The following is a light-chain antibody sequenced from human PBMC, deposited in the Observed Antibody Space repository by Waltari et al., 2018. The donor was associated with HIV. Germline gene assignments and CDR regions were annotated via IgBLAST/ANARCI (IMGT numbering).Light chain of an antibody. CDR1: CEHSTYT. V-gene: IGLV4-3*01. J-gene: IGLJ1*01. CDR2: VNRDGSR. CDR3: GESHTINGQVGYV. Sequence: LPVLTQPPSASALLGASIKLTCTLSCEHSTYTIESYQQRPGKSPQNIMKVNRDGSRIKGDRNPDRSIGSSCGAERYLTISNLQSDDEAEYHCGESHTINGQVGYVFGTGTKVTVL.